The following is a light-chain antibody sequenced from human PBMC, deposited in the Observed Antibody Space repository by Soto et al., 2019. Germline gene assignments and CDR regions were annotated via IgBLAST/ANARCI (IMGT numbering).Light chain of an antibody. CDR3: PQFDSYPLT. CDR1: QGISTA. Sequence: AIQLTQSPSSLSASVGDRITITCRASQGISTALAWYQQKPGQAPNVLISDASTLQSGVPSRFSGSGSGKDFTLTISSLQPEDFATYFCPQFDSYPLTFGGGTKV. J-gene: IGKJ4*01. V-gene: IGKV1-13*02. CDR2: DAS.